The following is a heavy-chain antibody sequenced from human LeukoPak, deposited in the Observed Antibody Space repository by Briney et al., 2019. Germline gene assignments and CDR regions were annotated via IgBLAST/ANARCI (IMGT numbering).Heavy chain of an antibody. Sequence: GGSLRLSCAASGFTFSSYAVSWVRQAPGKGLEWVSAISGSGGTTYYADSVKGRFTISRDNSKNTLYVQMNSLRDEDTAVYYCAKVQRWESPHYLDSWGQGTLVTVSS. V-gene: IGHV3-23*01. CDR3: AKVQRWESPHYLDS. D-gene: IGHD1-26*01. CDR2: ISGSGGTT. J-gene: IGHJ4*02. CDR1: GFTFSSYA.